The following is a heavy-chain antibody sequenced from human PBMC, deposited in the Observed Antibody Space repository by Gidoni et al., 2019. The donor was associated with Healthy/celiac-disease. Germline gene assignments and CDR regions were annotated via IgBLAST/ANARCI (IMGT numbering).Heavy chain of an antibody. J-gene: IGHJ3*02. V-gene: IGHV3-53*01. Sequence: EVQLVESGGGLIQHGGSLRLYCPASGFTVSSNYMSWVRQAPGKGLEWVSVIYSGGSTYYADSVKGRFTISRDNSKNTLYLQMNSLRAEDTAVYYCARVKVGHDAFDIWGQGTMVTVSS. CDR1: GFTVSSNY. CDR3: ARVKVGHDAFDI. CDR2: IYSGGST. D-gene: IGHD1-26*01.